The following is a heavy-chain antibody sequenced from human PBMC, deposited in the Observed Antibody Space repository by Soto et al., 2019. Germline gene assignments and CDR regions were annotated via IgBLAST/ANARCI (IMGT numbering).Heavy chain of an antibody. V-gene: IGHV4-39*01. CDR3: VSHSMRFAVNHY. Sequence: PSGTLSLTCTVSGGSISSCNCYWGWVRQPPGKGLEWIGNMHYNGNTNYNPALQSRVTISVDASKNQFSLKLASVTAADTSVYYCVSHSMRFAVNHYWGQGTLVTVSS. CDR1: GGSISSCNCY. D-gene: IGHD2-2*01. J-gene: IGHJ4*02. CDR2: MHYNGNT.